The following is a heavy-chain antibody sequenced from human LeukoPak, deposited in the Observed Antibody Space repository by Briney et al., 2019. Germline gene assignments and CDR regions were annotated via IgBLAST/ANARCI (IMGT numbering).Heavy chain of an antibody. D-gene: IGHD3-22*01. CDR1: GFTFSSYS. Sequence: GGSLRLSCAASGFTFSSYSMNWVRQAPGKGLEWVSSISSSSYIYYADSVKGRFTISRDNAKNSLYLQMNSLRAEDTAVYYCARSGGIVVVTVDYWGQGTLVAVSS. CDR2: ISSSSYI. CDR3: ARSGGIVVVTVDY. V-gene: IGHV3-21*01. J-gene: IGHJ4*02.